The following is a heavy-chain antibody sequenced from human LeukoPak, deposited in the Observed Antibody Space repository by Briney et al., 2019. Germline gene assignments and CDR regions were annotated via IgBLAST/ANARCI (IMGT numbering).Heavy chain of an antibody. CDR3: ARKRSNGPLDY. CDR1: GDSVSSNSAA. V-gene: IGHV6-1*01. D-gene: IGHD3-16*01. J-gene: IGHJ4*02. CDR2: VDFRAKWYD. Sequence: SQTLSLTCAISGDSVSSNSAAWNWIRQSPSSGLECLGWVDFRAKWYDDYAVSVKGRITVNPDTSKNQFSLHLNYVTPEDTAVYYCARKRSNGPLDYWGQGTLVTVSS.